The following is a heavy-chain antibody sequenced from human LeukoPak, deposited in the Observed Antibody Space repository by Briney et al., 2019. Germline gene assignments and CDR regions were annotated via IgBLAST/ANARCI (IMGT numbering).Heavy chain of an antibody. CDR3: ARDMSYYDSSGYFYGPPDAFDI. V-gene: IGHV3-11*01. CDR1: GFTFSDYY. J-gene: IGHJ3*02. CDR2: ISSSGSTI. D-gene: IGHD3-22*01. Sequence: PGGSLRLSCAASGFTFSDYYMSWIRQAPGKGLEWVSYISSSGSTIYYADSVKGRFTISRDNAKNSLYLQMNSLRAEDTAVYYCARDMSYYDSSGYFYGPPDAFDIWGQETMVTVSS.